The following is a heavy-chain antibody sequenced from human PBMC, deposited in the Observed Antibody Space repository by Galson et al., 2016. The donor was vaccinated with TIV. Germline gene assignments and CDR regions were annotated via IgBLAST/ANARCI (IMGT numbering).Heavy chain of an antibody. CDR3: ARYSSTSSRRFDY. J-gene: IGHJ4*02. CDR2: MSAYSGAS. Sequence: SVKVSCKASGYTFSNFAITWVRQAPGQGLEWMGYMSAYSGASNYAQEFQGRDTITTDTSTSTAYMELRNLRFDDTAVYYCARYSSTSSRRFDYWGQGTLVTVSA. D-gene: IGHD6-6*01. CDR1: GYTFSNFA. V-gene: IGHV1-18*01.